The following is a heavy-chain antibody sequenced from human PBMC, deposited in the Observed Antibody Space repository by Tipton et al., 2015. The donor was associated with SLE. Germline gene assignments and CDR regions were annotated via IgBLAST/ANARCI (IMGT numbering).Heavy chain of an antibody. Sequence: TLSLTCAVSGYSISSGYFWGWIRQPPGKGLEWIGSIYHSGSTYYNPPLKSRVTISVDTSKNQFSLKLSSVTAVDTAVYYCARVPKEPSSGWLDYWGQGTLVTVSS. J-gene: IGHJ4*02. CDR2: IYHSGST. CDR3: ARVPKEPSSGWLDY. CDR1: GYSISSGYF. D-gene: IGHD6-19*01. V-gene: IGHV4-38-2*01.